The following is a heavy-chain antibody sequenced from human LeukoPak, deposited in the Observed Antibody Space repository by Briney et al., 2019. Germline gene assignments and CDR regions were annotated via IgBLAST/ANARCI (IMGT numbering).Heavy chain of an antibody. D-gene: IGHD3-9*01. CDR3: ARLDILTGNLDY. J-gene: IGHJ4*02. Sequence: ASVKVSCKASGYTFTGYYMHWVRQAPGQGREWMGIINPSGGSTSYAQKFQGRVTMTRDTSISTAYMELSRLRSDDTAVYYCARLDILTGNLDYWGQGTLVTVSS. CDR2: INPSGGST. CDR1: GYTFTGYY. V-gene: IGHV1-46*01.